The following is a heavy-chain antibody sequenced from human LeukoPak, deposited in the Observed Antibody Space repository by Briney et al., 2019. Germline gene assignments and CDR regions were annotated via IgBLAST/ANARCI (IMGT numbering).Heavy chain of an antibody. J-gene: IGHJ4*02. CDR3: AREQYYDFWSGYDTGYFDY. D-gene: IGHD3-3*01. Sequence: GESLTLSCAASGFTFSSYRMNWVRQAPGKGLEWDSYISSSSSTIYYADSVKGRFTISRHNAKNSLYLQMNSLRDEDTAVYYCAREQYYDFWSGYDTGYFDYWGQGTLVTVAS. CDR1: GFTFSSYR. CDR2: ISSSSSTI. V-gene: IGHV3-48*02.